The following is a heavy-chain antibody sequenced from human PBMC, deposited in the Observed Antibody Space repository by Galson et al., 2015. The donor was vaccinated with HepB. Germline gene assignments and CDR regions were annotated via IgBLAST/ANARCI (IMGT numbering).Heavy chain of an antibody. CDR2: IIPILGIA. CDR3: ARDMGDGRVYYYYGMGV. CDR1: GGTFSSYT. D-gene: IGHD3-16*01. Sequence: SVKVSCKASGGTFSSYTISWVRQAPGQGLEWMGRIIPILGIANYAQKFQGRVTITADKSTSTAYMELSSLRSEDTAVYYCARDMGDGRVYYYYGMGVWGQGTTVTVSS. V-gene: IGHV1-69*04. J-gene: IGHJ6*02.